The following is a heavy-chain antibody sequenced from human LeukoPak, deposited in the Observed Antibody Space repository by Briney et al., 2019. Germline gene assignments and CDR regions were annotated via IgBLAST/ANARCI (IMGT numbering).Heavy chain of an antibody. CDR3: ARPHYGSADY. Sequence: GESLKISCKGSGYSFTSYWIGWVRQMPGKGLEWMGIIYPGDSDTKYSPSFQGQVTISADKSISTAYLQWSNLQASDTAIYYCARPHYGSADYWGQGTLVTASS. CDR1: GYSFTSYW. V-gene: IGHV5-51*01. J-gene: IGHJ4*02. D-gene: IGHD3-10*01. CDR2: IYPGDSDT.